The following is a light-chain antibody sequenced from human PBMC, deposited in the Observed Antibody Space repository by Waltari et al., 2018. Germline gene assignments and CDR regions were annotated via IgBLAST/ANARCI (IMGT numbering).Light chain of an antibody. Sequence: EVVLTQSPATLSVSPGERATLSCRASQSVNYYLAWCQQKDGQAPRLLIYGASTRDTGIPDRFSGSGSGTEFTLSISSLQSEDFAIYYCQQYDEWPRTFGHGTRVEI. J-gene: IGKJ1*01. CDR3: QQYDEWPRT. CDR2: GAS. CDR1: QSVNYY. V-gene: IGKV3-15*01.